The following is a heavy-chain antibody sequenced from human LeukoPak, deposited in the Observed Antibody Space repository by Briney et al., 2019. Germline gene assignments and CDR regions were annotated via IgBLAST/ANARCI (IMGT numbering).Heavy chain of an antibody. Sequence: SETLSLTCTVSGGSITSYYWSWIRQPPGKGLEWIGYIYHSGSTNYNPSLKSRLTISIDTSRNQFSLNLSSVTAADTAVYYCARTPRRGYFDPWGQGALVTVSS. CDR1: GGSITSYY. V-gene: IGHV4-59*08. CDR2: IYHSGST. J-gene: IGHJ5*02. CDR3: ARTPRRGYFDP. D-gene: IGHD2-15*01.